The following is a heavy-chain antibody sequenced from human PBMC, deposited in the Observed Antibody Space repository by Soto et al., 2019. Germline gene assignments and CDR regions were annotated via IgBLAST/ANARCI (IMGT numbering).Heavy chain of an antibody. V-gene: IGHV3-30*03. J-gene: IGHJ4*02. CDR1: GFTFSNYG. CDR3: ARYSGKYQGPIDY. CDR2: ISYDGSNK. D-gene: IGHD1-26*01. Sequence: QVQLVESGGGVVQPGRSLRLSCAASGFTFSNYGIHWVRQAPGKGLEWLAVISYDGSNKHYADSVKGRFTVSRDNSKNTLYLQMNILRAEDTAVYFCARYSGKYQGPIDYLGQGTLVTVSS.